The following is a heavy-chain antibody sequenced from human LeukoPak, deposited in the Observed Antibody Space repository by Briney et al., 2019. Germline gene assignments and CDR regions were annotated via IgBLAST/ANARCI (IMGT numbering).Heavy chain of an antibody. CDR3: AKDRPIQVGKRQDAFDI. CDR1: GFTFSSYA. D-gene: IGHD2-8*02. J-gene: IGHJ3*02. Sequence: GGSLRLSCAASGFTFSSYAMSWVRQAPGKGLEWVSAIRGSGGSTYYADSVKGRFTISRDNSKNTLYLQMNSLRAEDTAVYYCAKDRPIQVGKRQDAFDIWGQGTMVTVSS. V-gene: IGHV3-23*01. CDR2: IRGSGGST.